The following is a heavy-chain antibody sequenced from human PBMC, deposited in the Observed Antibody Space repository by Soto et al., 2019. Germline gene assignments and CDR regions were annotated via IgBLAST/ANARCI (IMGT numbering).Heavy chain of an antibody. Sequence: GGSLRLSCAASGFTFANAWMSWVRQAPGKGLEWVGRVRSKADGGTTDYAAPVKGRFTISRDDSENTLYLQMNSLKIDDAAVYYCRRDWDYPVLWGQGTLVTVSS. V-gene: IGHV3-15*01. CDR1: GFTFANAW. CDR3: RRDWDYPVL. J-gene: IGHJ4*02. D-gene: IGHD1-7*01. CDR2: VRSKADGGTT.